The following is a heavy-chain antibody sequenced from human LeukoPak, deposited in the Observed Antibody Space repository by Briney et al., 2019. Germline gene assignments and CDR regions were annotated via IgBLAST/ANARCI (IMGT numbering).Heavy chain of an antibody. Sequence: GGSLRLSCVASGFTFSNYWMSWVRQAPGKGLEWVSAISGSGGSTYYADSVKGRFTISRDNSKNTLYLQMNSLRAEDTAVYYCAKGPSMVRGVISKYYYYMDVWGKGTTVTISS. D-gene: IGHD3-10*01. J-gene: IGHJ6*03. V-gene: IGHV3-23*01. CDR2: ISGSGGST. CDR1: GFTFSNYW. CDR3: AKGPSMVRGVISKYYYYMDV.